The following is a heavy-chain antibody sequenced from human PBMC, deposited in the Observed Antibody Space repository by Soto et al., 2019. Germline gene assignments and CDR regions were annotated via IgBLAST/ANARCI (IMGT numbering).Heavy chain of an antibody. CDR2: ITTTGDT. V-gene: IGHV3-13*01. Sequence: EVQLVESGGGLVQPGGSLRLSCAASGFIFSSYDVHWVRQAPGKGLEWVSVITTTGDTYYAASVKGRLTTSSEDAENSLYLQMNSLRGEYAAVYYCARGDPLNCGYYPFWHYYGMDVWGRGTTVTVPS. D-gene: IGHD3-22*01. J-gene: IGHJ6*02. CDR3: ARGDPLNCGYYPFWHYYGMDV. CDR1: GFIFSSYD.